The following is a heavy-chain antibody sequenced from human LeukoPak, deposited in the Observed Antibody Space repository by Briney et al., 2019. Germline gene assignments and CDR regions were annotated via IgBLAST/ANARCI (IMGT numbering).Heavy chain of an antibody. Sequence: ASVKVSCKASGYTDTNYGISWVRQAPGQGLEWMGWISAYNGNTNYAQNLQGRVTMTTDTSTSTAYMELRSLRPDDTAVYYCARVRGYSEADAFDIWGQGTMVIVSS. CDR2: ISAYNGNT. CDR1: GYTDTNYG. D-gene: IGHD1-26*01. V-gene: IGHV1-18*01. J-gene: IGHJ3*02. CDR3: ARVRGYSEADAFDI.